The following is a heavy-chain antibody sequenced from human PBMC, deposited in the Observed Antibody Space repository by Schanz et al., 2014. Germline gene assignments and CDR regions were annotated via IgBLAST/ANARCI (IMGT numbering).Heavy chain of an antibody. Sequence: QGQLVQSGAEVKKPGASVKVSCKASGYIFGSHGMTWVRQAPGQGPELMGWINAHTGNTQYAQKFQGRVNMTRDTVTTTVHLELTRLRTDDTAIYYCARVHIATYHYNSPGAFDIWRQGTRVTVSS. D-gene: IGHD3-10*01. CDR3: ARVHIATYHYNSPGAFDI. V-gene: IGHV1-18*01. CDR2: INAHTGNT. CDR1: GYIFGSHG. J-gene: IGHJ3*02.